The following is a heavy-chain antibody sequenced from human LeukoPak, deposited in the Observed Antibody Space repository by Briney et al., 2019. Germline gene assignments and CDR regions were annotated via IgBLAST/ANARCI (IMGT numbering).Heavy chain of an antibody. J-gene: IGHJ1*01. CDR1: GGSISSSY. CDR2: VYYSGST. Sequence: PSETLSLTCTVSGGSISSSYWSWIRQPPGKGLEWIGYVYYSGSTNYNPSLKSRVTMSVDTSKNEFSLKLSSVTAADTAVYYCARDSSGWDEYFQHWGQGTLVTVSS. CDR3: ARDSSGWDEYFQH. V-gene: IGHV4-59*01. D-gene: IGHD6-19*01.